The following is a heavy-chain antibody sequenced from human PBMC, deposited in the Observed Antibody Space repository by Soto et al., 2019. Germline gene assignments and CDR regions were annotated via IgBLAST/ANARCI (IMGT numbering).Heavy chain of an antibody. CDR1: GFTFSSYG. CDR3: AKDSDGDYSLSRYYYMDV. V-gene: IGHV3-30*18. D-gene: IGHD4-17*01. J-gene: IGHJ6*03. Sequence: GGSLRLSCAASGFTFSSYGMHWVRQAPGKGLEWVAVISYDGSNKYYADSVKGRFTISRDNSKNTLYLQMNSLRAEDTAVYYCAKDSDGDYSLSRYYYMDVWGKGTTVTVSS. CDR2: ISYDGSNK.